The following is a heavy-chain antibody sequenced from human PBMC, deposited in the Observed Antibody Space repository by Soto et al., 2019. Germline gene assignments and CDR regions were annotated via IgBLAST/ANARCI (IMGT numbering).Heavy chain of an antibody. CDR1: GGTFSSYA. CDR3: ARSIAAAGTGVY. Sequence: QVQLVQSGAEVKKPGSSVKVSCKASGGTFSSYAISWVRQAPGQGLEWMGGIIPIFVTVNYAQKFQGRGTITADESTSTAYMELSSLRSEDTAVYYCARSIAAAGTGVYWGQGPLVTVSS. CDR2: IIPIFVTV. V-gene: IGHV1-69*12. D-gene: IGHD6-13*01. J-gene: IGHJ4*02.